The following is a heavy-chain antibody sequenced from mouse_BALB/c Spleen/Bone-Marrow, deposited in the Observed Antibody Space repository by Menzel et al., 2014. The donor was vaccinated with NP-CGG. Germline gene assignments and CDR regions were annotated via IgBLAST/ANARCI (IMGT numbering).Heavy chain of an antibody. CDR1: GFDFSRYW. CDR3: ARLGYYGHFAY. J-gene: IGHJ2*01. V-gene: IGHV4-2*02. CDR2: INPGSSTI. Sequence: EVQLQQSGGGLVQPGGSLILSCAASGFDFSRYWMSWARQAPGKGQEWIGEINPGSSTINYTPSLKDKFIISRDNAKKTLYLQINKVRSEDTALYYCARLGYYGHFAYRGQGTTLTVSS. D-gene: IGHD1-2*01.